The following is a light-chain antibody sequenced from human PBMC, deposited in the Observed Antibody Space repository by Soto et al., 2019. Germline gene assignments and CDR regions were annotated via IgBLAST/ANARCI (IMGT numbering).Light chain of an antibody. J-gene: IGKJ1*01. Sequence: EIVLTQSPGTLSLSPGERATLSCRASQSVSSNLAWYQQKPGQAPRLLIYGASTRATGIPARFSGSGSGTEFTLTISSLQSEDFAVYYCQQYNNWPPMTFGQGTKVDI. CDR1: QSVSSN. V-gene: IGKV3-15*01. CDR3: QQYNNWPPMT. CDR2: GAS.